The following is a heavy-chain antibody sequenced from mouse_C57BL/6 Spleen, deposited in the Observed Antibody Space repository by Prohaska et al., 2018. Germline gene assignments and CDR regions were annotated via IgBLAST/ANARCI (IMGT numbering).Heavy chain of an antibody. Sequence: SVKISCKASGYTFTDYYMNWVKQSHGKSLEWIGDINPNNGGTSYNQKFKGKATLTVDKSSSTAYMELRSLTSEDYAVYYCAIDSSGYVGYFDYWGQGTTLTVSS. D-gene: IGHD3-2*02. CDR2: INPNNGGT. J-gene: IGHJ2*01. CDR3: AIDSSGYVGYFDY. CDR1: GYTFTDYY. V-gene: IGHV1-26*01.